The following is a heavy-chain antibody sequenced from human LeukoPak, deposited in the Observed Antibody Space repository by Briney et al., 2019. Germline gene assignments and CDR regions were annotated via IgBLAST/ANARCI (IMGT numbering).Heavy chain of an antibody. Sequence: SVKVSCKASGGTFSSYAISWVRQAPGQGLEWMGGIIPIFGTANYAQKFQGRVTITADESMSTAYMELSSLRSEDTAVYYCARGTYSSGWYLDWFDPWGQGTLVTVSS. D-gene: IGHD6-19*01. CDR3: ARGTYSSGWYLDWFDP. CDR1: GGTFSSYA. J-gene: IGHJ5*02. CDR2: IIPIFGTA. V-gene: IGHV1-69*01.